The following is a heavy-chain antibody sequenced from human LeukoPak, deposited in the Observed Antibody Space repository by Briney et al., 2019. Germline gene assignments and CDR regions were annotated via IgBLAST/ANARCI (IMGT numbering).Heavy chain of an antibody. CDR2: IYYSGNT. D-gene: IGHD3-10*01. V-gene: IGHV4-38-2*02. J-gene: IGHJ4*02. Sequence: PSETLSLTCTVSGYSISSGYYWGWIRQPPGKGLEWVGYIYYSGNTNYNPSLKSRVTISVDTSKNQFSLDLYFVTAADTAVYYCARLPMIRGVTEYYFDYWGQGSLVTVSS. CDR1: GYSISSGYY. CDR3: ARLPMIRGVTEYYFDY.